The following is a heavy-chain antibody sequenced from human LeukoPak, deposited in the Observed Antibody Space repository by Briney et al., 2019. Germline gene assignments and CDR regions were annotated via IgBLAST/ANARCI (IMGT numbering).Heavy chain of an antibody. Sequence: GGSLRLSCVASGFTINTYDINWVRQAPGRGLEWVSHISSSGSTTYYADSVKGRFTVSRDNAKSSLYLRMNSLRAEDTAVYYCARSATGRGMDVWGKGTTVTVSS. CDR2: ISSSGSTT. D-gene: IGHD7-27*01. CDR1: GFTINTYD. CDR3: ARSATGRGMDV. V-gene: IGHV3-48*03. J-gene: IGHJ6*04.